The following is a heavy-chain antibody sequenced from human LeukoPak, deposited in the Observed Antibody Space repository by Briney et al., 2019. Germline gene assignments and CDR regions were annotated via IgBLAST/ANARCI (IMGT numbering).Heavy chain of an antibody. CDR1: GGTFSSYA. CDR3: ERTGTPDEDFDY. V-gene: IGHV1-69*13. J-gene: IGHJ4*02. Sequence: GASVTVSCKASGGTFSSYAISWVRQAPGQGREWVGGIIPIFGTANYVQKFQGRVTITADESMSTAYMELSSLRSEDTAVYYCERTGTPDEDFDYWGQGTLVTVSS. CDR2: IIPIFGTA. D-gene: IGHD1-7*01.